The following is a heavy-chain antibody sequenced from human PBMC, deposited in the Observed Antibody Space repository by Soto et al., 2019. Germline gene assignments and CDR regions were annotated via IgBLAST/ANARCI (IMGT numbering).Heavy chain of an antibody. Sequence: EVQLVESGGGLVKPGGSLRLSCAASGFTFSNAWRSWVRQAPGKGLEWVGRIKSKTDGGTTDYAAPVKGRFTISRDDSKNTLYLQMNSLKTEDTAVYYCTTGGDHFPIGYYYYYYMDVWGQGTTVTVSS. CDR1: GFTFSNAW. J-gene: IGHJ6*03. V-gene: IGHV3-15*01. CDR3: TTGGDHFPIGYYYYYYMDV. CDR2: IKSKTDGGTT. D-gene: IGHD2-21*02.